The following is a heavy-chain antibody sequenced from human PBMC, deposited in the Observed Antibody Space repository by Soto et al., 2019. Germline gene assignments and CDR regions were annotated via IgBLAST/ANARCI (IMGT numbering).Heavy chain of an antibody. Sequence: SGPTLVNPRQTLTLTYTFSGFSLTTPGMCVSWIRQPPGKALEWLAVIDWDDDKYYSTSLKTRLSISMDTSKNQVVLEMTNVAPVDTATYYCAHIRGAGAYYYYPMDVWGQGTTVTVSS. CDR2: IDWDDDK. V-gene: IGHV2-70*12. D-gene: IGHD3-10*01. J-gene: IGHJ6*02. CDR3: AHIRGAGAYYYYPMDV. CDR1: GFSLTTPGMC.